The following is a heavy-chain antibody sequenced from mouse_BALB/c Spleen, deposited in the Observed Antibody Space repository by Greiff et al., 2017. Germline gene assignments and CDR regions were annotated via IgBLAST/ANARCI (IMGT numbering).Heavy chain of an antibody. Sequence: EVQLVESGGGLVQPGGSRKLSCAASGFTFSSFGMHWVRQAPEQGLEWVAYISGGSSSINYADTVKGRFTISRDNPKNTLFLQMTSLRSEDTAMYYGESATTENFDYWGQGTTLTVSS. CDR3: ESATTENFDY. CDR2: ISGGSSSI. D-gene: IGHD1-1*01. V-gene: IGHV5-17*02. CDR1: GFTFSSFG. J-gene: IGHJ2*01.